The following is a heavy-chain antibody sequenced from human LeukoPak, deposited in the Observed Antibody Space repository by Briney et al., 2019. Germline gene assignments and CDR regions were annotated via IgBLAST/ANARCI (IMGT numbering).Heavy chain of an antibody. J-gene: IGHJ4*02. D-gene: IGHD3-16*02. CDR1: GFTFSSYS. V-gene: IGHV3-48*01. Sequence: PGGSLRLSCAASGFTFSSYSMNWVRQAPGKGLEWVSYISSSSSTIYYADSVKGRFTISRDNAKNSLYLQMNSLRAEDTAVYYCARDLYYDYVWGSYRRGPFDYWGQGTLVTVSS. CDR2: ISSSSSTI. CDR3: ARDLYYDYVWGSYRRGPFDY.